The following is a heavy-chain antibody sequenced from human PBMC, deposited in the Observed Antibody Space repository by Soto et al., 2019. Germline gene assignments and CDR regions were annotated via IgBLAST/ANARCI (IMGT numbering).Heavy chain of an antibody. CDR1: GGSISSYY. Sequence: SETLSLTCTVSGGSISSYYWSWIRQPPGKGLEWIGYIYYSGSTNYNPSLKSRVTISVDTSKNQFSLKLSSVTAADTAVYYCARTTAGSYYYYYYMDVWGKGTTVTVSS. J-gene: IGHJ6*03. CDR3: ARTTAGSYYYYYYMDV. V-gene: IGHV4-59*13. CDR2: IYYSGST. D-gene: IGHD6-13*01.